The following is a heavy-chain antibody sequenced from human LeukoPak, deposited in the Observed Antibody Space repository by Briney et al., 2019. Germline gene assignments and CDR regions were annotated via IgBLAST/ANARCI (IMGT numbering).Heavy chain of an antibody. CDR3: TRDHWAVADLYYFDY. CDR2: IYSGGST. V-gene: IGHV3-66*01. CDR1: GFTVSSNY. Sequence: PGGSLRLSCAASGFTVSSNYMSWVRQAPGKGLEWVSVIYSGGSTYYADSVKGRFTISRDNSKNTLYLQMNSLRAEDTAVYYCTRDHWAVADLYYFDYWGQGTLVTVSS. J-gene: IGHJ4*02. D-gene: IGHD6-19*01.